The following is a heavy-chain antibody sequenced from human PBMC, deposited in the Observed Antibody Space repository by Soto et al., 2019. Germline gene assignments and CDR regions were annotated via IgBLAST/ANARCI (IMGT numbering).Heavy chain of an antibody. CDR1: GGSISSYY. J-gene: IGHJ4*02. D-gene: IGHD3-9*01. V-gene: IGHV4-59*01. CDR3: ARSTRDILTGYYGLDY. CDR2: IYYSGST. Sequence: SETLSLTCTVSGGSISSYYWSWIRQPPGKGLEWIGYIYYSGSTNYNPSLKSRVTISVDTSKNQFSLKLSSVTAADTAVYYCARSTRDILTGYYGLDYWGQGTLVTVSS.